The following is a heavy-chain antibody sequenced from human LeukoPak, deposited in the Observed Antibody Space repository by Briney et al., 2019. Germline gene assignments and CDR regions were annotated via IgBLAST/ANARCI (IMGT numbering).Heavy chain of an antibody. J-gene: IGHJ6*03. CDR2: IYYTGST. Sequence: PSETLSLTCTVSGGSISSSYWSWIRQPPGKGLEWIGYIYYTGSTNYNSSLKSRVTISVDTSKNQFSLKLSSVTAADTAVYYCARRVGDERITIFGVVTAWYMDVWGKGTTVTVSS. D-gene: IGHD3-3*01. CDR1: GGSISSSY. CDR3: ARRVGDERITIFGVVTAWYMDV. V-gene: IGHV4-59*08.